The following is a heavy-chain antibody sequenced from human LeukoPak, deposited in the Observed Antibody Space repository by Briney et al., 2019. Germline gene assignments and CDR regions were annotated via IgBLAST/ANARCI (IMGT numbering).Heavy chain of an antibody. CDR1: GFTFTNYW. D-gene: IGHD6-13*01. CDR2: INQDGSVK. V-gene: IGHV3-7*01. J-gene: IGHJ4*02. CDR3: ARIGYSSSSLDY. Sequence: GGSLRLSCAASGFTFTNYWMTWVRQAPGKGLEWVANINQDGSVKYYVDSVKGQFTISRDNAKNSQYLQVNSLRVEDTAVYYCARIGYSSSSLDYWGQGTLVTVSS.